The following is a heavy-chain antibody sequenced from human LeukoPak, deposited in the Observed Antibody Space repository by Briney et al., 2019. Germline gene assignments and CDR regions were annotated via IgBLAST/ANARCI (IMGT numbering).Heavy chain of an antibody. CDR1: GFTFSSYW. CDR2: IKQDGSEK. Sequence: GGSLRLSCAASGFTFSSYWMSWVRQAPGKGLEWVANIKQDGSEKYYVDSVKGRFTISRDNAKNSLYLQMNSLRAEDTAVYYCARDTSSSWYGPLLGYWGQGTLVTVSS. J-gene: IGHJ4*02. D-gene: IGHD6-13*01. CDR3: ARDTSSSWYGPLLGY. V-gene: IGHV3-7*01.